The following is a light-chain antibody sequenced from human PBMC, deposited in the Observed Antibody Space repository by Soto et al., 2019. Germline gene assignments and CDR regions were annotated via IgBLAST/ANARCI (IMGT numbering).Light chain of an antibody. J-gene: IGKJ1*01. CDR1: QSVSSNS. V-gene: IGKV3-20*01. CDR2: GAS. CDR3: QQYGSSPQT. Sequence: EFVLTQSPGTLSLSPGERAALSCRASQSVSSNSLAWYQQKPGQAPRLLVYGASSRATGVPDRFSGSGSGTDFTLIISSLRPEDFALYFCQQYGSSPQTFGQGTKVESK.